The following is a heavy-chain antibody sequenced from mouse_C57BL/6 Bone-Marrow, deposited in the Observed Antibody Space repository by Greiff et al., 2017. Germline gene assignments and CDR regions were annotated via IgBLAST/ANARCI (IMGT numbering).Heavy chain of an antibody. CDR1: GYTFTSYW. D-gene: IGHD2-3*01. Sequence: QVQLQQPGAELVRPGTSVKLSCKASGYTFTSYWMHWVKQRPGQGLEWIGVIDPSDSYTNYNQKFKGKATLTVDTSSSTAYMQLSSLTSEDSAVYYCARGDDGYRFDYWGQGTTLTVSS. V-gene: IGHV1-59*01. CDR3: ARGDDGYRFDY. J-gene: IGHJ2*01. CDR2: IDPSDSYT.